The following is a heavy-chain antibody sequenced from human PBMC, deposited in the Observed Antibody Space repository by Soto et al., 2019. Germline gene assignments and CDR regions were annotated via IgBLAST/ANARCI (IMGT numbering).Heavy chain of an antibody. V-gene: IGHV4-34*01. Sequence: PSETLSLTCAVYGGSFSCYYWSWIRQPPGKGLEWIGEINHSGSTNYNPSLKSRVTISVDTSKNQFSLKLSSVTAADTAVYYCARGWPATAHQSFDYWGQGTLVTVS. J-gene: IGHJ4*02. CDR3: ARGWPATAHQSFDY. D-gene: IGHD2-21*02. CDR1: GGSFSCYY. CDR2: INHSGST.